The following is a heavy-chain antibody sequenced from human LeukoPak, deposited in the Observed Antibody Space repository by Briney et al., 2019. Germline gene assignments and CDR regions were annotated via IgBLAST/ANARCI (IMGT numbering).Heavy chain of an antibody. D-gene: IGHD5-12*01. Sequence: PGRSLRLSCAASGFTFDDYAMHWVRQAPGKGLEWVSGISWNRGSIGYADSVKGRFTISRDNAKNSLYLQMNSLRAEDTAVYYCARDRVGKWLSDVDYWGQGTLVTVSS. CDR3: ARDRVGKWLSDVDY. J-gene: IGHJ4*02. CDR2: ISWNRGSI. CDR1: GFTFDDYA. V-gene: IGHV3-9*01.